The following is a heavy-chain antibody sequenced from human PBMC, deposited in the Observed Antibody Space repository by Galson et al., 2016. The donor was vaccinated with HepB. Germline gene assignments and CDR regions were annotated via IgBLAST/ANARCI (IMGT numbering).Heavy chain of an antibody. V-gene: IGHV3-53*01. CDR1: GFTVSNNY. J-gene: IGHJ6*02. CDR3: AREGDSGSSHHYYYGMDV. D-gene: IGHD3-10*01. Sequence: SLRLSCAASGFTVSNNYMSWVRQAPGKGLEWVSTIYSAGNTYYADSVKGRFIISRDNSKNTLYLQMNSLRAEDTAVYYCAREGDSGSSHHYYYGMDVWGQGILVTVSS. CDR2: IYSAGNT.